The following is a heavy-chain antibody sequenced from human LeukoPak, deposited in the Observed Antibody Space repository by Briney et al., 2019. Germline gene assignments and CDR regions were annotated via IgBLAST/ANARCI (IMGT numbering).Heavy chain of an antibody. V-gene: IGHV4-30-2*01. CDR3: ARAGLTGQFDY. D-gene: IGHD1-20*01. Sequence: PSETLSLTCTVSGGSISSGGYSWSWIRQPPGKGLEWIGYICHSGSTYYNPSLKSRVTISVDRSKNQFSLKLSSVTAADTAVYYCARAGLTGQFDYWGQGTLVTVSS. CDR1: GGSISSGGYS. CDR2: ICHSGST. J-gene: IGHJ4*02.